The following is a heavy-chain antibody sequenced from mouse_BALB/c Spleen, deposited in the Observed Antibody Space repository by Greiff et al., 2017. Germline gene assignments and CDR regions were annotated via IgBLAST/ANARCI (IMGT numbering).Heavy chain of an antibody. V-gene: IGHV1S29*02. CDR2: IYPYNGGT. Sequence: EVQLQQSGPELVKPGASVKISCKASGYTFTDYNMHWVKQSHGKSLEWIGYIYPYNGGTGYNQKFKSKATLTVDNSSSTAYMELRSLTSEDSAVYYCARDYYGHYAMDYWGQGTSVTVSS. J-gene: IGHJ4*01. D-gene: IGHD1-2*01. CDR1: GYTFTDYN. CDR3: ARDYYGHYAMDY.